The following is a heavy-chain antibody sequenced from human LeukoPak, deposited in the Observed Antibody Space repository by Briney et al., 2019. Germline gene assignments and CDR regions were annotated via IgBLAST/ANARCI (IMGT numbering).Heavy chain of an antibody. D-gene: IGHD2-2*01. J-gene: IGHJ6*02. V-gene: IGHV3-9*01. CDR3: AKGTNGDIVVVPADFYYYYGMDV. CDR1: GFTFDDYA. CDR2: ISWSSRSI. Sequence: GRSQRLSCAASGFTFDDYAMHWVRHATGKGLEWVSGISWSSRSIGYADSVEGRFTLSRDNAKNSLYLQMNSVRAEDTAVYYCAKGTNGDIVVVPADFYYYYGMDVWGQGTTVTVSS.